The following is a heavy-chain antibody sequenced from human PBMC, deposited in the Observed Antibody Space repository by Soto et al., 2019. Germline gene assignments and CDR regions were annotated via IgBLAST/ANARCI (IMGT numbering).Heavy chain of an antibody. J-gene: IGHJ4*02. CDR3: ARGFLAGVRVVATPFDY. CDR1: GFTFSSYG. V-gene: IGHV3-33*01. CDR2: IWYDGSNK. Sequence: GGSLRLSCAASGFTFSSYGMHWVRQAPGKGLEWVAVIWYDGSNKYYADSVKGRFTISRDNSKNTLYLQMNSLRAEDTAVYYCARGFLAGVRVVATPFDYWGQGTLVTVSS. D-gene: IGHD2-8*02.